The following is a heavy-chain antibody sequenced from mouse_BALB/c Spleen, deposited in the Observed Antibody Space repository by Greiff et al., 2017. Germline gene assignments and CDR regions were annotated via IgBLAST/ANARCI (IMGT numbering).Heavy chain of an antibody. V-gene: IGHV5-6-5*01. Sequence: DVMLVESGGGLVKPGGSLKLSCAASGFTFSSYAMSWVRQTPEKRLEWVASISSGGSTYYPDSVKGRFTISRDNARNILYLQMSSLRSEDTAMYYCARRGLYGSSLYWYFDVWGAGTTVTVSS. CDR3: ARRGLYGSSLYWYFDV. CDR2: ISSGGST. CDR1: GFTFSSYA. J-gene: IGHJ1*01. D-gene: IGHD1-1*01.